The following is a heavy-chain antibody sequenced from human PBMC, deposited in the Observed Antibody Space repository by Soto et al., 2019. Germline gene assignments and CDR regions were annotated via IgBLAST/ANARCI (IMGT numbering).Heavy chain of an antibody. D-gene: IGHD5-12*01. Sequence: SETLSLTCTVSGGSISSYYWSWIRQPPGKGLEWIGYIYYSGSTNYNPSLKSRVTISVDTSKNQFSLKLSSVTAADTAVYYCARRTWQSYYFDYWGQGTLVTVSS. CDR3: ARRTWQSYYFDY. CDR1: GGSISSYY. V-gene: IGHV4-59*08. CDR2: IYYSGST. J-gene: IGHJ4*02.